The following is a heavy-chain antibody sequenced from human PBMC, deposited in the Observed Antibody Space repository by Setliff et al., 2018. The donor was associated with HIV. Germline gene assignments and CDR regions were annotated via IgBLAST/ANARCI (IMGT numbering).Heavy chain of an antibody. Sequence: CRVSGGSITNDNNYWGWIRQSPGKGLEWIGSIYFNGKTYNNPSLKSRVIMSVDRSRSQLSLKVNSVTAADTATYYCAGHVIGVVMLCSWDAFDYRGRGTLVTVSS. J-gene: IGHJ4*02. CDR1: GGSITNDNNY. D-gene: IGHD3-16*01. CDR2: IYFNGKT. V-gene: IGHV4-39*01. CDR3: AGHVIGVVMLCSWDAFDY.